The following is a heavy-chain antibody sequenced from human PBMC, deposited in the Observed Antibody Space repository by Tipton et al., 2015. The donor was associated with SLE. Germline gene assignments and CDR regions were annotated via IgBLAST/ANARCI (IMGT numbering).Heavy chain of an antibody. CDR3: ARDLYEMGAFDI. Sequence: LRLSCTVSGGSISSYYWSWIRQPPGKGLEWIGEINHSGSTNFNPSLKSRVTISVDTSKNQFSLKLNSVTAADTAVYYCARDLYEMGAFDIWGQGTMVTVSS. D-gene: IGHD5-24*01. J-gene: IGHJ3*02. V-gene: IGHV4-34*01. CDR1: GGSISSYY. CDR2: INHSGST.